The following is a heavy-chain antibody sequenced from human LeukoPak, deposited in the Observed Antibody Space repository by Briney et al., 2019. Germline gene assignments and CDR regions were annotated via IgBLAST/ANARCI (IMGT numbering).Heavy chain of an antibody. CDR2: ISGSGGST. J-gene: IGHJ4*02. CDR3: AKGYMITFGGVIEY. D-gene: IGHD3-16*02. Sequence: GGSLRLSCAASGFTFSSYAMSWVRQAPGKGLEWVSAISGSGGSTHYADSVEGRVTISRDNSKNTLYLQMNSLRAEDTAVYYCAKGYMITFGGVIEYWGQGTLVTVSS. CDR1: GFTFSSYA. V-gene: IGHV3-23*01.